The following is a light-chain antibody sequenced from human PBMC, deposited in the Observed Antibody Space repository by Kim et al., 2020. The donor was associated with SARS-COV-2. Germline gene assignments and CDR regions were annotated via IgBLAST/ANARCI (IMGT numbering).Light chain of an antibody. CDR2: AAS. V-gene: IGKV1-39*01. Sequence: LSASVGDRVTITCRASQTISSYVNWYQHTPGKAPKVLIYAASTLQSGVPSRFSGSGSGTDFTLTISSLQSEDFATYYCQQSYSMYTFGQGTKLEIK. CDR1: QTISSY. J-gene: IGKJ2*01. CDR3: QQSYSMYT.